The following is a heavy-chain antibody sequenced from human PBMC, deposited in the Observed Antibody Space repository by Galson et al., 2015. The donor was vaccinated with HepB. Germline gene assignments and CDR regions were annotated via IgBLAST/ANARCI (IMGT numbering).Heavy chain of an antibody. Sequence: SLRLSCAASGFTYSDYYMSWIRQAPGKGLEWVSYISSSSSYTNYADSVKGRFTISRDNAKNSLYLQMNSLRAEDTAVYYCARRPRSNWGSSYYFDYWGQGTLVTVSS. CDR1: GFTYSDYY. D-gene: IGHD7-27*01. CDR2: ISSSSSYT. J-gene: IGHJ4*02. V-gene: IGHV3-11*03. CDR3: ARRPRSNWGSSYYFDY.